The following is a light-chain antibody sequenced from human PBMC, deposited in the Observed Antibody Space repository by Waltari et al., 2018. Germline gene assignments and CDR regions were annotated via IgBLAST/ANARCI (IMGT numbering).Light chain of an antibody. CDR1: TSDIGYNKF. J-gene: IGLJ2*01. V-gene: IGLV2-14*01. CDR2: DVT. CDR3: SSYTSSRTLI. Sequence: QSALTQPASVSGSPGQSIAISCTGTTSDIGYNKFVSWYQQNPGKAPKLIIYDVTGRPSGVSDRFSGSKSDNTASLTISGLQAEDEADYYCSSYTSSRTLIFGGGTKVTV.